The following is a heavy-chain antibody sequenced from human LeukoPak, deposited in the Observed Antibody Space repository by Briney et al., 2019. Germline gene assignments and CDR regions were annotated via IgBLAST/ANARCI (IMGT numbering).Heavy chain of an antibody. CDR3: ARDGVDYYDSSGYCGY. Sequence: GASVKVSCKASGGTFSSYAISWVRQAPGQGLEWMGGIIPIFGTANYAQKFQGRVTITADESTSTAYMELSSLRSEDTAVYYCARDGVDYYDSSGYCGYWGQGTLVTVSS. V-gene: IGHV1-69*13. J-gene: IGHJ4*02. D-gene: IGHD3-22*01. CDR2: IIPIFGTA. CDR1: GGTFSSYA.